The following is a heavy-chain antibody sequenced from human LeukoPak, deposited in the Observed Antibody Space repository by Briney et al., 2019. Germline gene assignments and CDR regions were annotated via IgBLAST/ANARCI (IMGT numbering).Heavy chain of an antibody. D-gene: IGHD5-24*01. CDR1: GGSFSGYY. CDR3: ARRRDGYIHYWYFDL. V-gene: IGHV4-34*01. Sequence: SPETLSLTCAVYGGSFSGYYWSWIRQPPGKGLEWIGETNHIGGTTIHPSLKSRVTISGDTSKNPFSLKLSSVTAADTAVYYCARRRDGYIHYWYFDLWGGGTLVTPSA. J-gene: IGHJ2*01. CDR2: TNHIGGT.